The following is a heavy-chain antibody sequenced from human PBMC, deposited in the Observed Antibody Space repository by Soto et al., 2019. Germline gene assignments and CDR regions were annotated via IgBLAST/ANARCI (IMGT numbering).Heavy chain of an antibody. CDR3: ARHHGFLEWLLTN. CDR2: IYYSGST. J-gene: IGHJ4*02. CDR1: GGSISSSSYY. D-gene: IGHD3-3*01. V-gene: IGHV4-39*01. Sequence: SETLSLTCTVSGGSISSSSYYWGWIRQPPGKGLEWIGSIYYSGSTYYNPSLKSRVTISVNTSKNQFSLKLSSVTAADTAVYYCARHHGFLEWLLTNWGQGTLVTVSS.